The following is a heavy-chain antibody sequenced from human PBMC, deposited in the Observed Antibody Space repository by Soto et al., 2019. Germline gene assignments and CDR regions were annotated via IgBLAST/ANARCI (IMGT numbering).Heavy chain of an antibody. CDR1: GGSISSYY. Sequence: PSETLSLTCTVSGGSISSYYWSWIRQPPGKGLEWIGYMYNTGSTIYNPSLKSRVTKSVDTSKNQFSLKLNSVTAADTAVYYCARDLWGYCGTDCYPLDVWGQGTTVTVSS. CDR2: MYNTGST. V-gene: IGHV4-59*01. J-gene: IGHJ6*02. CDR3: ARDLWGYCGTDCYPLDV. D-gene: IGHD2-21*02.